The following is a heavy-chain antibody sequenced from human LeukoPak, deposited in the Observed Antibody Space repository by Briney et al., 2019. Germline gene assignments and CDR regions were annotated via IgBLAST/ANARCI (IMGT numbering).Heavy chain of an antibody. CDR1: GGSISSHY. V-gene: IGHV4-59*11. Sequence: SETLSLTCTVSGGSISSHYWSWIRQPPGKGLEWIGYIYYSGSTNYNPSLKSRVTISVDTSKNQFSLKLSSVTAADTAVYYCAHSSTGRDAFDIWGRGTMVTVSS. CDR2: IYYSGST. D-gene: IGHD1-1*01. CDR3: AHSSTGRDAFDI. J-gene: IGHJ3*02.